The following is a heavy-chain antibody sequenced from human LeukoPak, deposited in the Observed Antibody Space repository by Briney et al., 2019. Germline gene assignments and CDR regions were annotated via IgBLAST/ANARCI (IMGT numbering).Heavy chain of an antibody. CDR2: IYHSGST. CDR1: GGSISSGGYY. Sequence: SETLSLTCTVSGGSISSGGYYWSWIRQPPGKGLEWIGYIYHSGSTYYNPSLKSRVTISVDTSKNQFSLKLSSVTAADTAVYYCARHRIAARRGRYYYMDVWGKGTTVTVSS. J-gene: IGHJ6*03. D-gene: IGHD6-6*01. V-gene: IGHV4-30-2*01. CDR3: ARHRIAARRGRYYYMDV.